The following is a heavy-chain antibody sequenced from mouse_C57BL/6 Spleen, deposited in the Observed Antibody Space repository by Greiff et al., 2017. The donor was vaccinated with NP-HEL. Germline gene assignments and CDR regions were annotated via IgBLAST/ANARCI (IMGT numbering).Heavy chain of an antibody. CDR3: TTLPYYSNYLFVY. CDR1: GFNIKDYY. J-gene: IGHJ3*01. CDR2: IDPEDGDT. Sequence: VQLKQSGAELVRPGASVKLSCTASGFNIKDYYMHWVKQRPEQGLEWIGRIDPEDGDTEYAPKFQGKATMTADTSSNTAYLQLSSLTSEDTAVYYCTTLPYYSNYLFVYWGQGTLVTVSA. V-gene: IGHV14-1*01. D-gene: IGHD2-5*01.